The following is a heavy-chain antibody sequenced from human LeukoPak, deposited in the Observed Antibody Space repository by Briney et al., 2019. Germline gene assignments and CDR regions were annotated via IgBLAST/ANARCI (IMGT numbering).Heavy chain of an antibody. CDR1: AFTFRTYA. J-gene: IGHJ4*02. D-gene: IGHD5-18*01. CDR2: VSGSGGST. V-gene: IGHV3-23*01. CDR3: AKGAASRGYTYVAN. Sequence: PGGSLRLSCAASAFTFRTYATIWVRQAPGRGRECVSTVSGSGGSTYYAEYVKGRFIISRDNSNNTLYLQMNSLRAEDTAVYYCAKGAASRGYTYVANWGQGTLVTVSS.